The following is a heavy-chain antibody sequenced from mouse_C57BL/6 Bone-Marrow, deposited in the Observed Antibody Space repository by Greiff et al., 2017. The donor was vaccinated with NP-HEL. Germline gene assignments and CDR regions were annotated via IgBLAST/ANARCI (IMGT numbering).Heavy chain of an antibody. V-gene: IGHV5-12*01. CDR1: GFTFSDYY. D-gene: IGHD4-1*01. CDR3: ARLANWAWFAY. Sequence: EVQGVESGGGLVQPGGSLKLSCAASGFTFSDYYMYWVRQTPEKRLEWVAYISNGGGSTYYPDTVKGRFTISRDNAKNTLYLQMSRLKSEDTAMYYCARLANWAWFAYWGQGTLVTVSA. J-gene: IGHJ3*01. CDR2: ISNGGGST.